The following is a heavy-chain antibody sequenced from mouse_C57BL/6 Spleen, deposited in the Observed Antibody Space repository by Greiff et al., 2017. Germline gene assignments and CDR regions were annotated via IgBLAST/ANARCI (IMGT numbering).Heavy chain of an antibody. D-gene: IGHD1-1*01. CDR2: IWSGGST. V-gene: IGHV2-2*01. J-gene: IGHJ1*03. Sequence: QVQLKESGPGLVQPSQSLSITCTVSGFSLTSYGVHWVRQSPGKGLEWLGVIWSGGSTDYNAAFISRPSISKDNSKSQVFFKMNSLQADDTAIYYCARGITTVGYFDVWGTGTTVTVSS. CDR3: ARGITTVGYFDV. CDR1: GFSLTSYG.